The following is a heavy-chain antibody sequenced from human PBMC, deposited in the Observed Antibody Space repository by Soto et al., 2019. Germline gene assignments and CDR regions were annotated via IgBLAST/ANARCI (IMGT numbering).Heavy chain of an antibody. CDR1: GFTFSDHY. Sequence: GGSLRLSCAASGFTFSDHYMDWVRQAPGKGLEWVGRSRNKANSYSTEYAASVKGRFSISRDDSKNSLYLQMNSLKTEDTVVYYCVHDFFGMNHWGQGTLVTVSS. J-gene: IGHJ5*02. V-gene: IGHV3-72*01. D-gene: IGHD3-3*01. CDR2: SRNKANSYST. CDR3: VHDFFGMNH.